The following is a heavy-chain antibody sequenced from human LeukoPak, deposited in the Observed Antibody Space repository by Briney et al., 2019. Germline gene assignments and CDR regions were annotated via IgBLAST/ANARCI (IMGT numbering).Heavy chain of an antibody. Sequence: ASVKVSCKTSGYTFTNYPITWVRQAPGQGLEWMGWVSGYNGNTNYAQKVHGRVTLTTDTSSSTAYMELRSLRSDDTAVYYCATKNYYDSSGYYSYWGQGTLVTVSS. CDR3: ATKNYYDSSGYYSY. J-gene: IGHJ4*02. CDR2: VSGYNGNT. D-gene: IGHD3-22*01. CDR1: GYTFTNYP. V-gene: IGHV1-18*01.